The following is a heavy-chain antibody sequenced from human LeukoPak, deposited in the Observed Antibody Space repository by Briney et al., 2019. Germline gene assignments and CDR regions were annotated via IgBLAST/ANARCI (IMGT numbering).Heavy chain of an antibody. D-gene: IGHD6-6*01. CDR1: GFTFDDYA. CDR2: ISWNSGSI. V-gene: IGHV3-9*01. CDR3: AKDIWMLSTSYRTQYFDY. J-gene: IGHJ4*02. Sequence: GRSLRLSCAASGFTFDDYAMHWVRQAPGKGLEWVSGISWNSGSIGYADSVKGRFTISRDNAKNSLYLQMNSLRAEDTDLYYCAKDIWMLSTSYRTQYFDYWGQGTLVTVSS.